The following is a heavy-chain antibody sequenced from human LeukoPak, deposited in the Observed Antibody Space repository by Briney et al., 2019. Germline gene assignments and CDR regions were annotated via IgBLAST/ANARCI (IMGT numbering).Heavy chain of an antibody. V-gene: IGHV3-7*03. Sequence: GGSLRLSCAGSGFTFVSYWMTWVRQAPGKGLEWVANIKQDGSEKCYVDSVKGRFTISRDNAQNSLYLQMNSLRAEDTAVYYCARPRDSGWSKTWDYWGQGTLVTVSS. CDR3: ARPRDSGWSKTWDY. J-gene: IGHJ4*02. CDR1: GFTFVSYW. D-gene: IGHD6-13*01. CDR2: IKQDGSEK.